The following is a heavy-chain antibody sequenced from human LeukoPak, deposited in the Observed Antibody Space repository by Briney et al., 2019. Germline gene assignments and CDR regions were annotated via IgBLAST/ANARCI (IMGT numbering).Heavy chain of an antibody. Sequence: GGSLRLSCAASGFTVSSNYMSWVRQAPGKGLEWVGFIRSKAYGGTTEYAASVKGRFTISRDDSKSIAYLQMNSLKTEDTAVYYCTRVESSRGVDYWGQGTLVTVSS. CDR3: TRVESSRGVDY. J-gene: IGHJ4*02. CDR1: GFTVSSNY. V-gene: IGHV3-49*04. D-gene: IGHD2-2*01. CDR2: IRSKAYGGTT.